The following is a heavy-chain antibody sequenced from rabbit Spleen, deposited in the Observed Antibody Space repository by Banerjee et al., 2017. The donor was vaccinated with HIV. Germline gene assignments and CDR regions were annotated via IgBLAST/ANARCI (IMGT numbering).Heavy chain of an antibody. Sequence: QEQLVESGGGLVQSGGSLTLTCKASGFSFSDRDVMCWVRQAPGKGLEWIGCINTATGKAVYATWANGRFTVSRTSSTTVTLQMTSLTAADTATYFCARDLTSVVGWNFSLWGQGTLVTVS. CDR1: GFSFSDRDV. V-gene: IGHV1S45*01. CDR3: ARDLTSVVGWNFSL. CDR2: INTATGKA. J-gene: IGHJ4*01. D-gene: IGHD1-1*01.